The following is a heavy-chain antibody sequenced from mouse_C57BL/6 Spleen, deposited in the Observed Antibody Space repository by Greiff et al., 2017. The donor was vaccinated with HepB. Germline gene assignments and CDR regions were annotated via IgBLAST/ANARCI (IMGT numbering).Heavy chain of an antibody. D-gene: IGHD1-1*01. Sequence: EVKLQESGEGLVKPGGSLKLSCAASGFTFSSYAMSWVRQTPEKRLEWVAYISSGGDYIYYADTVKGRFTISRDNARNTLYLQMSSLKSEDTAMYYCTRNYGSSYWFAYWGQGTLVTVSA. CDR3: TRNYGSSYWFAY. CDR1: GFTFSSYA. CDR2: ISSGGDYI. J-gene: IGHJ3*01. V-gene: IGHV5-9-1*02.